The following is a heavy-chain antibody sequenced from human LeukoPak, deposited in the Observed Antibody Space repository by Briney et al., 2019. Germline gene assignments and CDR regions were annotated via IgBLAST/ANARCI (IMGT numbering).Heavy chain of an antibody. CDR2: IYTSGST. CDR3: ARDESNTIFGVGSLGAFDI. Sequence: PSETLPLTCTVSGGSISSYYWSWIRQPAGKGLEWIGRIYTSGSTNYNPSLKSRVTMSVDTSKNQFSLKLSSVTAADTAVYYCARDESNTIFGVGSLGAFDIWGQGTMVTVSS. V-gene: IGHV4-4*07. CDR1: GGSISSYY. D-gene: IGHD3-3*01. J-gene: IGHJ3*02.